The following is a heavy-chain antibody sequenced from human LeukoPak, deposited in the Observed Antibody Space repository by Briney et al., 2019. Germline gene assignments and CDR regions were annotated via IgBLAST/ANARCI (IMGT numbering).Heavy chain of an antibody. CDR1: GDSISSCY. D-gene: IGHD6-19*01. CDR3: ARVPSSSPASAWFDP. Sequence: TSETLSLTCTVSGDSISSCYWTWIRQPAGKGLDWIGRIYTSGTTNYNPSLKSRVTISVDKSKNQFSLNLSSVTAADTAVYYCARVPSSSPASAWFDPWGQGTVVTVSS. J-gene: IGHJ5*02. V-gene: IGHV4-4*07. CDR2: IYTSGTT.